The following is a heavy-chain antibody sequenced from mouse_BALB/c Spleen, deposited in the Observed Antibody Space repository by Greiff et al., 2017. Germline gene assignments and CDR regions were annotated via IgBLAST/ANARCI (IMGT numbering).Heavy chain of an antibody. Sequence: EVKVEESGPGLVKPSQSLSLTCSVTGYSITSGYYWNWIRQFPGNKLEWMGYISYDGSNNYNPSLKNRISITRDTSKNQFFLKLNSVTTEDTATYYCARTSTMITTKGFAYWGQGTLVTVSA. CDR3: ARTSTMITTKGFAY. CDR2: ISYDGSN. V-gene: IGHV3-6*02. D-gene: IGHD2-4*01. J-gene: IGHJ3*01. CDR1: GYSITSGYY.